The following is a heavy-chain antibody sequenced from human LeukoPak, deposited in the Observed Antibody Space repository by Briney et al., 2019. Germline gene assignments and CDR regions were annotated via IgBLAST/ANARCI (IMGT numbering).Heavy chain of an antibody. CDR1: GFTFSRHA. V-gene: IGHV3-13*05. J-gene: IGHJ6*02. Sequence: GGSLRLSCAASGFTFSRHAMHWVRQVTGKGLEWVPTIDFTGDPYYSDSVMGRSTISRENAKNSLYLQLNSLRAGDTGVYYCARGAFYAMDVWGQGTTVTVSS. CDR3: ARGAFYAMDV. CDR2: IDFTGDP.